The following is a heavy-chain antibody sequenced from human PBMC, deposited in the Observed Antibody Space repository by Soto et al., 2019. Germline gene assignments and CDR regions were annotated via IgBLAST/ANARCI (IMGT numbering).Heavy chain of an antibody. D-gene: IGHD6-13*01. J-gene: IGHJ5*02. Sequence: ASAKVSCKASGYTFFTYYMHCVSPAPGGGLEWMGWIISNRGGTNCPQKFQGGFTMTRDTSISTAYMELSRLRSDDTAVYYVARGVLCGRSAAGTLYWFDPWGQGTLVTVSS. V-gene: IGHV1-2*02. CDR1: GYTFFTYY. CDR3: ARGVLCGRSAAGTLYWFDP. CDR2: IISNRGGT.